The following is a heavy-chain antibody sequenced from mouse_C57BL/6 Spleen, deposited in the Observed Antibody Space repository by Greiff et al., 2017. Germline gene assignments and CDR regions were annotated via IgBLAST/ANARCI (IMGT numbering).Heavy chain of an antibody. CDR3: ARSRGVAPYFDV. CDR2: IDPSDSYT. J-gene: IGHJ1*03. D-gene: IGHD1-1*01. CDR1: GSTFTSYW. V-gene: IGHV1-69*01. Sequence: QVQLKQPGAELVMPGASVKLSCKASGSTFTSYWMHWVKQRPGQGLEWIGEIDPSDSYTNYNQKFKGKSTLTVDKSSSTAYMQLSSLTSEDSAVYYCARSRGVAPYFDVWGTGTTVTVSS.